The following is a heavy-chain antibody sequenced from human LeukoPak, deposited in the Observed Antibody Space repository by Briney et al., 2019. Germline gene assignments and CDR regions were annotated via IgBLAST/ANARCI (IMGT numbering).Heavy chain of an antibody. CDR1: GGSFSGYY. V-gene: IGHV4-34*01. CDR3: ARGGHITIFGVVKSEFDY. CDR2: INHSGST. D-gene: IGHD3-3*01. Sequence: PSETLSLTCAVYGGSFSGYYWSWIRQPPGKGLEWIGEINHSGSTNCNPSLKSRVTISVDTSKNQFSLKLSSVTAADTAVYYCARGGHITIFGVVKSEFDYWGQGTLVTVSS. J-gene: IGHJ4*02.